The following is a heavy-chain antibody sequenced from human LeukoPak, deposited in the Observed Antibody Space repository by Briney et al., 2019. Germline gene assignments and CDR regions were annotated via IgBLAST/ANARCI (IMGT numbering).Heavy chain of an antibody. CDR1: GFTFSSYG. CDR3: AKGSYGDGYISG. J-gene: IGHJ4*02. D-gene: IGHD5-24*01. CDR2: ISYDGSNK. Sequence: GRSLRLSCAASGFTFSSYGMHWVRQAPGKGLEWVAVISYDGSNKYYADSVKGRFTISRDNSKNTLYLQMNNLRAEDTAVYYCAKGSYGDGYISGWGQGTLVTVSS. V-gene: IGHV3-30*18.